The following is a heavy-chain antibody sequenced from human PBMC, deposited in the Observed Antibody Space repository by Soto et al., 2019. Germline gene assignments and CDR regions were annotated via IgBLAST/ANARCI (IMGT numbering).Heavy chain of an antibody. Sequence: QVQLVQSGAEVKKPGSSVKVSCKASGGTFSSYAISWVRQAPGQGLEWMGGIIPIFGTANYAQKFQGRVTITADESTSTAYMYLSSQRSYHTVLYYCANHKHQYYPFDYWGHGNMVTVSS. CDR1: GGTFSSYA. J-gene: IGHJ4*01. D-gene: IGHD3-10*01. CDR2: IIPIFGTA. CDR3: ANHKHQYYPFDY. V-gene: IGHV1-69*12.